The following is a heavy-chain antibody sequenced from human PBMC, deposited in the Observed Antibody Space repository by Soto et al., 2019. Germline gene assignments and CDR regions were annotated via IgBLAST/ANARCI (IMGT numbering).Heavy chain of an antibody. CDR2: ISVYNGDT. Sequence: QVQLVQSGAEVKKPGASVKVSCKTSGYTFTNYGINWVRQAPGQGLECMGWISVYNGDTYYAQQFQGRVTMTADTSTTTAYMELRSLRSDDTAVYYCARVRASLYGVDVWGQGTTVTVSS. V-gene: IGHV1-18*01. CDR3: ARVRASLYGVDV. CDR1: GYTFTNYG. D-gene: IGHD6-6*01. J-gene: IGHJ6*02.